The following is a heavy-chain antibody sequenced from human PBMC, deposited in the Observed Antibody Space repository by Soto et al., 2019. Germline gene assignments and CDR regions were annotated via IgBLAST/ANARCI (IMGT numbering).Heavy chain of an antibody. CDR3: AKGGGTTVTTNLYFDL. Sequence: EVQLLESGGGLVQPGGSLRLSCAASEFTFSSYAMSWVRQAPGKGLEWVSAISGGPGDTYYAGSVKGRFTISRDNSKNTLYLQMNSLRAEDTAVYYCAKGGGTTVTTNLYFDLWGRGTLVTVSS. CDR1: EFTFSSYA. V-gene: IGHV3-23*01. D-gene: IGHD4-17*01. J-gene: IGHJ2*01. CDR2: ISGGPGDT.